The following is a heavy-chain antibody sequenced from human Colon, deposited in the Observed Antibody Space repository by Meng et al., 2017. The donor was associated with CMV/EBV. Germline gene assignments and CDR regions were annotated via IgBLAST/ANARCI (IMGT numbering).Heavy chain of an antibody. V-gene: IGHV3-7*01. J-gene: IGHJ5*02. D-gene: IGHD2-2*02. CDR3: ARDSLGFGVVVPAAIGWFDP. CDR1: GFTLGSYW. CDR2: IWQDGSEK. Sequence: GESLKISCAASGFTLGSYWMSWVRQAPGKGLEWVANIWQDGSEKYYVDSVKGRFNISRDNAKNTVYLQMNSLRPEDTAVYYCARDSLGFGVVVPAAIGWFDPWGQGTLVTVSS.